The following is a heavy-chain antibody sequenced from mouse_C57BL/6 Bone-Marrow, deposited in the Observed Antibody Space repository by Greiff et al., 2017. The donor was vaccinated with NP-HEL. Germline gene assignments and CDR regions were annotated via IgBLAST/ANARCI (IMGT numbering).Heavy chain of an antibody. J-gene: IGHJ4*01. CDR3: ERGDYEGGEAMDY. Sequence: VKLVESGAELVKPGASVKMSCKASGYTFTTYPIEWMKQNHGKSLEWIGNFHPYNDDTKYNEKFKGKATLTVEKSSSTVYLELSRLTSDDSAVYYWERGDYEGGEAMDYWGQGTSVTVSS. D-gene: IGHD2-4*01. V-gene: IGHV1-47*01. CDR2: FHPYNDDT. CDR1: GYTFTTYP.